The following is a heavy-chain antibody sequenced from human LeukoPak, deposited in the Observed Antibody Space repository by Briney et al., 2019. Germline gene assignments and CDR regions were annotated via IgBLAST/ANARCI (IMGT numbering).Heavy chain of an antibody. J-gene: IGHJ4*02. CDR3: ARDSVLNFAFDY. CDR1: GFTFSDYY. CDR2: ISSSGSTI. Sequence: GGSLRLSCAASGFTFSDYYMSWIRQAPGKGLEWVSYISSSGSTIYYADSVKGRFTISRDNAKNSLHLQMNSLRAEDTAVYYCARDSVLNFAFDYWGQGTLVTVSS. V-gene: IGHV3-11*04. D-gene: IGHD1-7*01.